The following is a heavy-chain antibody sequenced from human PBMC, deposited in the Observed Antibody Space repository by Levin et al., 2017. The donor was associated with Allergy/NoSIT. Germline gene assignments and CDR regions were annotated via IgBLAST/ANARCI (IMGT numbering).Heavy chain of an antibody. V-gene: IGHV3-53*01. CDR3: SGDADAVAGS. CDR2: IYSGGAT. D-gene: IGHD2-2*01. Sequence: GGSLRLSCAASGVTVSNNYMSWVRQAPGKGLEWVALIYSGGATNYADSVKGRFTISRDSSKNTLSLHMNDLRVDDTAVYYCSGDADAVAGSWGQGTLVTVSS. J-gene: IGHJ5*02. CDR1: GVTVSNNY.